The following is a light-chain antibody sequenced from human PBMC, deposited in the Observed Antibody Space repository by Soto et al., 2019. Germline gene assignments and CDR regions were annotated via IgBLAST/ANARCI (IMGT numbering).Light chain of an antibody. Sequence: QSVLRQPPSASGTPGQRVTISCSGSNSNIGTDTVNWYQQLPGTAPKLLIYGNTQRPSGVPDRFSGSKSGTSASLAISGLQSEDEADYYFAAWDAIVNGVVVGGVTQLTV. CDR2: GNT. CDR3: AAWDAIVNGVV. V-gene: IGLV1-44*01. J-gene: IGLJ2*01. CDR1: NSNIGTDT.